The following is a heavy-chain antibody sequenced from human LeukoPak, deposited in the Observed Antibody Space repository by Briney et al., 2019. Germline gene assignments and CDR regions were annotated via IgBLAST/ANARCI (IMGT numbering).Heavy chain of an antibody. J-gene: IGHJ4*02. D-gene: IGHD6-13*01. CDR1: GGSISSYY. V-gene: IGHV4-59*08. CDR3: ARLHSTHSSNS. CDR2: IYYSGST. Sequence: SETLSLTCTVSGGSISSYYWSWIRQPPGKGLEWIGYIYYSGSTNYNPSLKSRVTISVDTSKNQFSLRLSSVTVADTAVYYCARLHSTHSSNSWGQGTLVTVSS.